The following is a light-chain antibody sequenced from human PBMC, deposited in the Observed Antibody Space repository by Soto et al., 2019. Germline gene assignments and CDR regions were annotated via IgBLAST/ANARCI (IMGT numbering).Light chain of an antibody. CDR2: DVN. J-gene: IGLJ2*01. CDR1: SSDVGGYNY. V-gene: IGLV2-8*01. Sequence: QSALTQPPSASGSPGQSVTISCTGTSSDVGGYNYVSWYQQHPGKTPKLLIYDVNKRPSGVPDRLSGSKSGNTASLTSSGLQGEDEADYYCCSHAGTNMVFGGGTQLTVL. CDR3: CSHAGTNMV.